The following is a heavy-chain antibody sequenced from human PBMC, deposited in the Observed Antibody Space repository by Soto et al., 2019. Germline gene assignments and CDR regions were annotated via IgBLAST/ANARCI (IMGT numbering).Heavy chain of an antibody. J-gene: IGHJ1*01. V-gene: IGHV3-30-3*01. CDR1: GVTFSNYA. CDR3: ARVLLLGAAPWQEYFQF. CDR2: ISFDGNDQ. Sequence: QELLVESGGGLVQPGSSLRLSCAASGVTFSNYAMHWVRQAPGKGLDWVAAISFDGNDQYYADSVKGRFTVSRDNSRNTLFLQMYSLRGDDTAVYYCARVLLLGAAPWQEYFQFRGQGTLVTVSS. D-gene: IGHD6-25*01.